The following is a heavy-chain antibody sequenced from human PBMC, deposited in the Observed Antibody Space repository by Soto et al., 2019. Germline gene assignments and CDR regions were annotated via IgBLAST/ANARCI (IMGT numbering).Heavy chain of an antibody. CDR1: GFTVSSNY. D-gene: IGHD3-22*01. CDR3: ARVYYDSSGYYHRPEYFQH. J-gene: IGHJ1*01. CDR2: IYSGGRT. V-gene: IGHV3-53*01. Sequence: GGSLRLSCAPSGFTVSSNYMSWVRHAPGKGLEWVSVIYSGGRTYYADSVKGRFTISRDNSKNTLYLQMNSLRAEDTAVYYCARVYYDSSGYYHRPEYFQHWGQGTLVTVSS.